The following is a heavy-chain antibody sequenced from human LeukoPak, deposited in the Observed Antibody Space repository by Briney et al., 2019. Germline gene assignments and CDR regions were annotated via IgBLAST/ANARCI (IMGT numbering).Heavy chain of an antibody. CDR1: GFTFSSYW. D-gene: IGHD1-26*01. CDR2: IKQDGSEK. J-gene: IGHJ4*02. Sequence: PGGSLRLSCAASGFTFSSYWMSWVRQAPGKGVEWVANIKQDGSEKYYVDSVKGRFTISRDNAKNSLYPQMNSLRAEDTAVYYCAREEVSGSYGYWGQGTLVTVSS. CDR3: AREEVSGSYGY. V-gene: IGHV3-7*01.